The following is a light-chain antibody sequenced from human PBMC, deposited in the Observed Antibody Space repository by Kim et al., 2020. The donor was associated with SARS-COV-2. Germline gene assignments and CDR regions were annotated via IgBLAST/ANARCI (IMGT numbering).Light chain of an antibody. CDR2: AAS. CDR1: QSISGY. V-gene: IGKV1-39*01. CDR3: QQGYSAPYT. J-gene: IGKJ2*01. Sequence: DIQMTQSPSSLSASVGDRVTITCRASQSISGYLNWYQQKPGKAPNLLIYAASNLHDGVPSRFSGSGFGTDFTLTIRSLQPEDLATYYCQQGYSAPYTFGQGTKLEI.